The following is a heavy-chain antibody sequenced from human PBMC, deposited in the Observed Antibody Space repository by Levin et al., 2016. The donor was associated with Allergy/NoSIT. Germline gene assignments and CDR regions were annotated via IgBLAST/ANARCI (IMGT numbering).Heavy chain of an antibody. Sequence: GGSLRLSCAASGFTFDDYAMHWVRLVPGKGLEWVSSINWNSGSLGYVDSVKGRFTISRDNAKNSLHLQMNSLRAEDTALYYCAKEPNRILTGIGDAFDIWGRGTMVTVSS. J-gene: IGHJ3*02. CDR2: INWNSGSL. D-gene: IGHD3-9*01. V-gene: IGHV3-9*01. CDR1: GFTFDDYA. CDR3: AKEPNRILTGIGDAFDI.